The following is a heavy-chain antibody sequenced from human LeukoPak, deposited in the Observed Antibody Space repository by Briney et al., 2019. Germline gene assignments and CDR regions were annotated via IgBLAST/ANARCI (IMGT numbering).Heavy chain of an antibody. CDR1: GFTFSTFA. J-gene: IGHJ4*02. CDR2: ISGSGGTT. V-gene: IGHV3-23*01. D-gene: IGHD2-15*01. CDR3: AKYIGSGFSFEH. Sequence: GGSLRLSCAASGFTFSTFAMSWVRQAPGKGLEWVSAISGSGGTTYYADSMQGRFTISRDNSQNTLYLQMNSLRAEDTAVYYCAKYIGSGFSFEHWGQGTLVAVSS.